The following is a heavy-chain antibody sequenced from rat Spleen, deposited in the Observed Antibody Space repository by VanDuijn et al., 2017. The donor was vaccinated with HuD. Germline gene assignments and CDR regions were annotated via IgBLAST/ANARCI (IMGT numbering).Heavy chain of an antibody. Sequence: EVQLVESDGGLVQPGRSLKLSCAASGFTFSDYYMAWVRQAPTKGLDWVATISYDGSSTYYRDSVKDRFTVSRDNAKSTLYLHMDSLRSEDTATYYCARWIPGHNSPSFVMDTWGQGTLVTVSS. CDR1: GFTFSDYY. D-gene: IGHD1-4*01. CDR3: ARWIPGHNSPSFVMDT. V-gene: IGHV5-29*01. CDR2: ISYDGSST. J-gene: IGHJ3*01.